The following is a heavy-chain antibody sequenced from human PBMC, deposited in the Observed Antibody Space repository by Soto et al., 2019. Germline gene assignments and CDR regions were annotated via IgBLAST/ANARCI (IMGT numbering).Heavy chain of an antibody. CDR2: ISSNGVGT. V-gene: IGHV3-64*02. J-gene: IGHJ6*03. D-gene: IGHD6-6*01. Sequence: VGSLRLSCAASGFTFSSYAMSWVRQAPGKGLEYVSGISSNGVGTYYADSVQGRFTISRDNSKNTVYLQMGSLRPEDMAVYYCARRARPDFYYMDVWGKGTTVTVSS. CDR3: ARRARPDFYYMDV. CDR1: GFTFSSYA.